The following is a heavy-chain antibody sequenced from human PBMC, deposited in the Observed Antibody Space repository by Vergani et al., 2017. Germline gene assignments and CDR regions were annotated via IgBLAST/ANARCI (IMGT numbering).Heavy chain of an antibody. J-gene: IGHJ4*02. CDR3: ARLPGVTTPFDY. CDR1: GFTFSSYA. CDR2: IKQDGSEK. D-gene: IGHD4-17*01. V-gene: IGHV3-7*01. Sequence: EVQLLESGGGLVQPGGSLRLSCAASGFTFSSYAMSWVRQAPGKGLEWVANIKQDGSEKYYVDSVKGRFTISRDNAKNSLYLQMNSLRAEDTAVYYCARLPGVTTPFDYWGQGTLVTVSS.